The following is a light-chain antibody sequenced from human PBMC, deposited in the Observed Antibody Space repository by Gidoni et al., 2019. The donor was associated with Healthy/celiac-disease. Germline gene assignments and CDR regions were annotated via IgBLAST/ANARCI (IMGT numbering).Light chain of an antibody. Sequence: PSITISCTGTSSDVGGYNYVSWYQQHPGKAPKLMIYDVSNRPSGVSNRFSGAKSGNTASLTISGLQAEDEADYYCSSYTSSSTLSYVFGTGTKVTVL. CDR2: DVS. CDR1: SSDVGGYNY. J-gene: IGLJ1*01. CDR3: SSYTSSSTLSYV. V-gene: IGLV2-14*03.